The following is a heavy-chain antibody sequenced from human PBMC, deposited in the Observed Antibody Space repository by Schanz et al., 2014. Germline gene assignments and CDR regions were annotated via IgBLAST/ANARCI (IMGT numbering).Heavy chain of an antibody. D-gene: IGHD6-13*01. CDR3: AREKEEVAADGSFFDY. V-gene: IGHV3-30*03. CDR2: ISFDGRNT. Sequence: QVQLVESGGGVVQPGRSLRLSCSASGFTLSGYGLHWVRQAPGKGLEWVGFISFDGRNTGYAHSVKGRFTISRDNSKNTVNLQMNSLRAEDTAVYYCAREKEEVAADGSFFDYWGQGTLVTVSS. CDR1: GFTLSGYG. J-gene: IGHJ4*02.